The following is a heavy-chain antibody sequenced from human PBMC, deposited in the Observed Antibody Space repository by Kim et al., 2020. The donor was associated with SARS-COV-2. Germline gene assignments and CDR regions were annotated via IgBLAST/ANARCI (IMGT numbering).Heavy chain of an antibody. CDR3: ARGRWSYYDSSGYCDY. Sequence: SETLSLTCAVYGGSFSGYYWSWIRQPPGKGLEWIGEINHSGSTNYNPSLKSRVTISVDTSKNQFSLKLSSVTAADTAVYYCARGRWSYYDSSGYCDYWGQGTLVTVSS. J-gene: IGHJ4*02. CDR1: GGSFSGYY. CDR2: INHSGST. D-gene: IGHD3-22*01. V-gene: IGHV4-34*01.